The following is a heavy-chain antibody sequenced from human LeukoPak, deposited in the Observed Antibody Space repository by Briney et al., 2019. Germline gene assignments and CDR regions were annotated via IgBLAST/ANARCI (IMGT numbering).Heavy chain of an antibody. V-gene: IGHV3-74*01. CDR1: GFTFSSYW. CDR3: ARDRDIVGYMDV. Sequence: QPGGSLRLSCAASGFTFSSYWMHWVRQAPGKGLVRVSRINSDGSSTSYADSVKGRFTISRDNAKNTLYLQMNSLRAEDTAVYYCARDRDIVGYMDVWGKGTTVTVSS. D-gene: IGHD2-15*01. J-gene: IGHJ6*03. CDR2: INSDGSST.